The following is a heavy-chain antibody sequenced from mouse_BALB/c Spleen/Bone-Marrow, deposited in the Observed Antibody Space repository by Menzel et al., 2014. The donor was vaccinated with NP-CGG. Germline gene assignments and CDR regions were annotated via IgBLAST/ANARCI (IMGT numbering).Heavy chain of an antibody. CDR1: GFNIKDTY. Sequence: VQLQQPGAELVKPGASVKLSCTASGFNIKDTYMHWVKQRPEQGLEWIGRIDPANGNTKYDPKFQGKATITTDTSSNTASLQHNSLTSEDTAVYYCAIWEYYSMDYWGQGPSLPVSS. D-gene: IGHD1-1*02. CDR3: AIWEYYSMDY. CDR2: IDPANGNT. J-gene: IGHJ4*01. V-gene: IGHV14-3*02.